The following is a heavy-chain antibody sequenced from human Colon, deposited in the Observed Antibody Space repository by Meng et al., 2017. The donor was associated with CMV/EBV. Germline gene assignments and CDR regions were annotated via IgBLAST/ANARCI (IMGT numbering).Heavy chain of an antibody. V-gene: IGHV1-2*02. Sequence: GDERKKAVAPVKVFWKPLGIPFTANPLAWGRKGPGQGLEWMGWIYPQDGGTYFAQKFQDRVTLTRDTSITTAYMELSGLTSDDTAIYYCVRESWYFDFWGEGTLVTVSS. CDR2: IYPQDGGT. CDR1: IPFTANP. J-gene: IGHJ4*02. D-gene: IGHD6-13*01. CDR3: VRESWYFDF.